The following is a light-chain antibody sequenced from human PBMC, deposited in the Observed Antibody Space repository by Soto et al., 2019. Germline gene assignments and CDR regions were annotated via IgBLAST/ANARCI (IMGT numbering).Light chain of an antibody. Sequence: DIQMTQSPSSRSASVGDRVTITCQASQSISSYLNWYQQKPGKAPKLLIYAASRLQSGVPSRFSGSGSGTDFTLTFSSLQPEDFATYYCQQSYITPWTFGQGTKVEIK. CDR3: QQSYITPWT. CDR2: AAS. V-gene: IGKV1-39*01. J-gene: IGKJ1*01. CDR1: QSISSY.